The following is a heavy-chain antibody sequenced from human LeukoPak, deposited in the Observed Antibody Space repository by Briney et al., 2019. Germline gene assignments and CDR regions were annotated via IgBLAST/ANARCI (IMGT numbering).Heavy chain of an antibody. J-gene: IGHJ5*02. CDR1: GGSFSGYY. CDR3: ARCYFIATRLLWFDP. V-gene: IGHV4-34*01. CDR2: INHSGST. Sequence: SETLSLTCGIYGGSFSGYYWSWIRQPPGKGLEWIGEINHSGSTKSNSSLRSRVTISLDTSKNHFSLRLNSVTAADTAVFYCARCYFIATRLLWFDPWGQGSLVTVSS. D-gene: IGHD6-6*01.